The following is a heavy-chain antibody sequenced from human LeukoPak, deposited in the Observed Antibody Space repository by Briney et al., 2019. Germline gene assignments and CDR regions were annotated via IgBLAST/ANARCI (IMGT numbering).Heavy chain of an antibody. CDR3: ARSPLGGGWLRLTLDY. Sequence: SETLSLTCTLSGGSISGSSYYWGWIRQPPGKGREWSGCIYYSRTTYYTPSLKSRVTISVDTSKNQFSLKLSSVTAADTAVYYCARSPLGGGWLRLTLDYWGQGTLVTVSS. CDR1: GGSISGSSYY. J-gene: IGHJ4*02. D-gene: IGHD5-12*01. CDR2: IYYSRTT. V-gene: IGHV4-39*01.